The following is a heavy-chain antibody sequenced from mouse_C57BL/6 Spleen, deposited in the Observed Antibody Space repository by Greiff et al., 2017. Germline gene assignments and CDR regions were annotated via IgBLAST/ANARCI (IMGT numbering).Heavy chain of an antibody. V-gene: IGHV1-52*01. CDR2: IDPSDSET. Sequence: QVQLKQPGAELVRPGSSVKLSCKASGYTFTSYWMHWVKQRPIQGLEWIGNIDPSDSETPYNQKFKDKATLTVDKSSSTAYMQLSSLTSEDSAVYYCAREGLLRAMDYWGQGTSVTVSS. D-gene: IGHD1-1*01. CDR3: AREGLLRAMDY. J-gene: IGHJ4*01. CDR1: GYTFTSYW.